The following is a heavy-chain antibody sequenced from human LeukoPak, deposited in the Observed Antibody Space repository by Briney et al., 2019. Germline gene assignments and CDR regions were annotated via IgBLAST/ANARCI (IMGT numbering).Heavy chain of an antibody. D-gene: IGHD7-27*01. CDR2: IYHSGST. V-gene: IGHV4-38-2*02. CDR1: GYSISSGYY. Sequence: SETLSLTCTVSGYSISSGYYWGWIRQPPGKGLEWIGSIYHSGSTYYNPSLKSRVTISVDTSKNQFSLKLSSVTAADTAVYYCARDNGGAWYYFDYWGQGTLVTVSS. CDR3: ARDNGGAWYYFDY. J-gene: IGHJ4*02.